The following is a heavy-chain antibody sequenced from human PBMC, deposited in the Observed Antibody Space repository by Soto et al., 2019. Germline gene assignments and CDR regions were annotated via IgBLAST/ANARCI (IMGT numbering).Heavy chain of an antibody. CDR1: GFTFSSYA. V-gene: IGHV3-30-3*01. D-gene: IGHD2-21*01. Sequence: GGSLRLSCAASGFTFSSYAMHWVRQAPGKGLEWVAVISYDGSNKYYADSVKGRFTISRDNSKNTLYLQMNSLRAEDTAVYYCARVQGVWNYYDGMDVWGQGTTVTVSS. CDR2: ISYDGSNK. CDR3: ARVQGVWNYYDGMDV. J-gene: IGHJ6*02.